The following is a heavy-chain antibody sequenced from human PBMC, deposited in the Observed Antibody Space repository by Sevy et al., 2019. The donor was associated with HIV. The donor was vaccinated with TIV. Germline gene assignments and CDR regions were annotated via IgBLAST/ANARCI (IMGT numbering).Heavy chain of an antibody. J-gene: IGHJ4*02. CDR1: GFTFSSYA. V-gene: IGHV3-30-3*01. CDR3: ARDDGGY. CDR2: ISYDGSNK. D-gene: IGHD3-10*01. Sequence: GGSLRLSCAASGFTFSSYAMHWVRQAPGKGLEWVAVISYDGSNKYYADSVMGRFTISRDNSKNTLYLQMNSLRAEDTAVYYCARDDGGYWGQGTLVTVSS.